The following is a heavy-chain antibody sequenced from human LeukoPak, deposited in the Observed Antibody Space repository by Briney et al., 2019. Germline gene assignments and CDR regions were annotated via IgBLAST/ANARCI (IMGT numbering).Heavy chain of an antibody. D-gene: IGHD3-3*01. CDR1: GFTFSGYS. J-gene: IGHJ3*02. CDR3: ARGGPSTIFGVVIITASAFDI. CDR2: ISSSSYI. Sequence: GGSLRLSCAASGFTFSGYSMNWVRQAPGKGLERVSSISSSSYIYYADSVKGRFTISRDNAKNSLYLQMNSLRAEDTAVYYCARGGPSTIFGVVIITASAFDIWGQGTMVTVSS. V-gene: IGHV3-21*01.